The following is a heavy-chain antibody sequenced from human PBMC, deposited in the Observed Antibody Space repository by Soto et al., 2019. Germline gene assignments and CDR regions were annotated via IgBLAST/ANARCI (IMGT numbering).Heavy chain of an antibody. Sequence: EVQLVESGGGLVQPGGSLRLSCAASGFTFSFYWMHWVRQAPGKGLVWVSRMNSDGSSTNYADSVKGRFSISRDNAKNTLYLQMNSLRDADTAVYYCARGLGGSGNYGYDYWGPGTLVTVSS. J-gene: IGHJ4*02. CDR1: GFTFSFYW. CDR3: ARGLGGSGNYGYDY. D-gene: IGHD3-10*01. V-gene: IGHV3-74*01. CDR2: MNSDGSST.